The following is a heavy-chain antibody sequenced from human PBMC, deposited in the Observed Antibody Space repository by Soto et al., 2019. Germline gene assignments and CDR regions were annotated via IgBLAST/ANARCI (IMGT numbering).Heavy chain of an antibody. J-gene: IGHJ4*02. CDR2: IIPIFGTA. Sequence: VSCKASGGTFSSYAISWVRQAPGQGLEWMGGIIPIFGTANYAQKFQGRVTITADKSTSTAYMELSSLRSEDTAVYYCARAPDTYDSSGYFDYWGQGXLVTVSS. V-gene: IGHV1-69*06. D-gene: IGHD3-22*01. CDR1: GGTFSSYA. CDR3: ARAPDTYDSSGYFDY.